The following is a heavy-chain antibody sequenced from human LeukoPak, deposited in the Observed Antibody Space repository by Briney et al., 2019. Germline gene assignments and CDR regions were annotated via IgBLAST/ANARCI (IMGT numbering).Heavy chain of an antibody. CDR3: AKEGGNGYSYGADY. Sequence: GRSLRLSCAASGFTFSSFGMHWVRQAPGKGLEWVAVISYDGSNKYYADSVKGRFTISRDNSKNTLYLQMNSLRAEDTAVYYCAKEGGNGYSYGADYWGQGTLVTVSS. J-gene: IGHJ4*02. V-gene: IGHV3-30*18. CDR2: ISYDGSNK. D-gene: IGHD5-18*01. CDR1: GFTFSSFG.